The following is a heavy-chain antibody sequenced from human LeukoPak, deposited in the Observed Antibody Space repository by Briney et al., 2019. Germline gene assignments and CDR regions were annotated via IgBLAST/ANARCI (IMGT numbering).Heavy chain of an antibody. CDR1: GFTFRSYG. D-gene: IGHD5-24*01. V-gene: IGHV3-48*01. CDR2: ISSSGSSI. Sequence: GGSLRLSCAASGFTFRSYGMSWVRQAPGKGLEWVSYISSSGSSIYYADSVKGRFTISRDNSKNTLYLQMHSLRPQDTAVYYCARGRWLREFDYWGRGTLVTVSS. J-gene: IGHJ4*02. CDR3: ARGRWLREFDY.